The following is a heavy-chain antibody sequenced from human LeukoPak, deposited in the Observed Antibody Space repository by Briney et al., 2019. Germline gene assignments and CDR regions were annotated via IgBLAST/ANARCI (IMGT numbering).Heavy chain of an antibody. V-gene: IGHV3-23*01. J-gene: IGHJ4*02. Sequence: GGSLRLSCAASGFIFSGDDMNSVRQAPGTGLDWVSGITGGGDNTFYADSVKGRFTISRDNSKNTVYLQMNSLRAEDTTIYYCAIVSWSGYHSWGQGILVTVSS. CDR1: GFIFSGDD. CDR2: ITGGGDNT. D-gene: IGHD3-3*01. CDR3: AIVSWSGYHS.